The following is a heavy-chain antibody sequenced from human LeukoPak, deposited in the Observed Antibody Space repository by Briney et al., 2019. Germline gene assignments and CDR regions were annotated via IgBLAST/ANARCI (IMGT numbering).Heavy chain of an antibody. CDR2: IYYSGST. J-gene: IGHJ5*02. Sequence: SETLSLTCTVSGGSISSSSYYWGWIRQPPGKGLEWIGSIYYSGSTYYNPSLKSRVTISVDTSKNQFSLKLSSVTASDTAVYYCARERGITARGGFDPWGQGTLVTVSS. V-gene: IGHV4-39*02. CDR3: ARERGITARGGFDP. CDR1: GGSISSSSYY. D-gene: IGHD1-20*01.